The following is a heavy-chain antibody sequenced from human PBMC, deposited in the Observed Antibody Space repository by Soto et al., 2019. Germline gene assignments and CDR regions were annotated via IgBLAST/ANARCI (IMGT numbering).Heavy chain of an antibody. J-gene: IGHJ5*02. V-gene: IGHV4-31*03. D-gene: IGHD6-6*01. CDR3: ARESSSSSVRWFDP. CDR2: IYYSGST. Sequence: SETLSLTCTVSGGSISSGGYYWSWIRQHPGKGLEWIGYIYYSGSTYYNPSLKSRVTISVDTSKNQFSLKLSSVTAADTAVYYCARESSSSSVRWFDPWGQGTLVTVSS. CDR1: GGSISSGGYY.